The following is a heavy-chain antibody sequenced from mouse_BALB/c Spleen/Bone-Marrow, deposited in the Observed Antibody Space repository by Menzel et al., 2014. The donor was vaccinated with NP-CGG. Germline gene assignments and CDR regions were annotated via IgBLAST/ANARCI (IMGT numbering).Heavy chain of an antibody. J-gene: IGHJ3*01. Sequence: EVQLQQSGADLVKPGASVKLSCTASGFNIKDTYMHWVKQRPEQGLEWIGKIDPANGNTKYDPKFQGKATITADTSSNTAYLHLSSLTSEDTAVYYCAPWDAGFTYWGQGTLVTVSA. V-gene: IGHV14-3*02. CDR2: IDPANGNT. CDR1: GFNIKDTY. D-gene: IGHD4-1*01. CDR3: APWDAGFTY.